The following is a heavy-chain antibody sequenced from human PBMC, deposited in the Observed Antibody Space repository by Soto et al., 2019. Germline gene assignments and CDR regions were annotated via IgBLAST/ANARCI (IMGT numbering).Heavy chain of an antibody. CDR1: GFTFSSYA. D-gene: IGHD4-4*01. CDR3: ARDGLVGDSNYVDSGDY. CDR2: ISYDGSNK. V-gene: IGHV3-30-3*01. Sequence: GGSLRLSCAASGFTFSSYAMHWVRQAPGKGLEWVAVISYDGSNKYYADSVKGRFTISRDNSKNTLYLQMNSLRAEDTAVYYCARDGLVGDSNYVDSGDYWGQGTLVTVSS. J-gene: IGHJ4*02.